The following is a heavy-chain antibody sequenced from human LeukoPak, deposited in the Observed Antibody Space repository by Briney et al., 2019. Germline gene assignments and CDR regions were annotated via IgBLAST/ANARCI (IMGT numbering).Heavy chain of an antibody. CDR1: GGSISSSSYY. J-gene: IGHJ5*02. Sequence: PSETLSLTCTVSGGSISSSSYYWGWIRQPPGKGLEWIGSVHYSGRTYYNLSLKSRVTISVDTSKNQFSLKLRSVTAADTAVYYCASPGYTSSTWFDPWGQGTLVTVS. CDR3: ASPGYTSSTWFDP. CDR2: VHYSGRT. D-gene: IGHD6-13*01. V-gene: IGHV4-39*01.